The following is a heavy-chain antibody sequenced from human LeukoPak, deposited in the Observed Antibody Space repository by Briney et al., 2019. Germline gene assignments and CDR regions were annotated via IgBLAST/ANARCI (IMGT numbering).Heavy chain of an antibody. J-gene: IGHJ4*02. CDR3: AKVGGMLRTNYFDY. CDR1: GFPFSSYW. D-gene: IGHD2-8*01. CDR2: IKQDGSKK. V-gene: IGHV3-7*03. Sequence: GGSLRLSCVASGFPFSSYWMTWVRQAPGKGLEWVANIKQDGSKKSYVDSVKGRFTISRDNAKNTLYLQMNSLRAEDTAVYYCAKVGGMLRTNYFDYWGQGTLVTASS.